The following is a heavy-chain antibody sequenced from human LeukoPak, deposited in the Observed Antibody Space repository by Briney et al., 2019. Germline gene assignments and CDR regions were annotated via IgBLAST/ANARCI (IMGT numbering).Heavy chain of an antibody. D-gene: IGHD6-13*01. V-gene: IGHV3-21*04. CDR2: ISSSSSYI. CDR3: ARGSSWHVDAFDI. Sequence: GGSLRLSCAASGFTFSSYSMNWVRQAPGKGLEWVSSISSSSSYIYYADSVKGRFTISRDNAKNSLYLQMNSLRAEDTAVYYCARGSSWHVDAFDIWGQGTMVTVSS. J-gene: IGHJ3*02. CDR1: GFTFSSYS.